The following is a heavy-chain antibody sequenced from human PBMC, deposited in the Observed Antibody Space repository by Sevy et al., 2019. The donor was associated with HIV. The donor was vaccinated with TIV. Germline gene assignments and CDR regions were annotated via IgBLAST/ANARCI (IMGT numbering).Heavy chain of an antibody. J-gene: IGHJ6*02. CDR3: ARGVVVAATPDYGMDV. CDR1: GFTFRNYV. CDR2: ISDGGGTT. Sequence: GGSLRLSCAASGFTFRNYVMNWVRQPPGKGLEWVSVISDGGGTTYYADSVKGRFTISRDNAKNSLYLQMNSLRAEDTAVYYCARGVVVAATPDYGMDVWGQGTTVTVSS. D-gene: IGHD2-15*01. V-gene: IGHV3-48*04.